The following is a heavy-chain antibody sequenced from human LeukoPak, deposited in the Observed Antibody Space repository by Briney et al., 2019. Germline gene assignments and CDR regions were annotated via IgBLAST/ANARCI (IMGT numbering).Heavy chain of an antibody. J-gene: IGHJ4*02. V-gene: IGHV3-11*04. CDR2: ISSSGSTI. Sequence: GGSLRLSCAASGFTFSDYYMSWIRQAPGKGLEWVSCISSSGSTIYYADSVKGRFIISRDNAKNSLCLQMNSLRAEDTAVYYCARHVVAVGFDYWGQGTLVTVSS. CDR3: ARHVVAVGFDY. D-gene: IGHD3-22*01. CDR1: GFTFSDYY.